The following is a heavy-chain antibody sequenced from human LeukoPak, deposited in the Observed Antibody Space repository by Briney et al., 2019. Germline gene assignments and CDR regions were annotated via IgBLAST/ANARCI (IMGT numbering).Heavy chain of an antibody. CDR3: AKDTKFLAVAGEFDY. V-gene: IGHV3-23*01. Sequence: GGSLRLSCAASGFTFSSYAMHWVRQAPGKGLEWVSAISGSGGSTYYADSVKGRFTISRDNSKNTLYLQMNSLRAEDTAVYYCAKDTKFLAVAGEFDYWGQGTLVTVSS. J-gene: IGHJ4*02. D-gene: IGHD6-19*01. CDR2: ISGSGGST. CDR1: GFTFSSYA.